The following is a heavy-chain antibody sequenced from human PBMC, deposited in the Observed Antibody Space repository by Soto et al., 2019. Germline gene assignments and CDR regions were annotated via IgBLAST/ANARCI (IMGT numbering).Heavy chain of an antibody. CDR2: ISGSGGST. CDR1: GFTFSSYA. D-gene: IGHD6-25*01. V-gene: IGHV3-23*01. Sequence: SLRLSCAASGFTFSSYAMSWVRQAPGKGLEWVSAISGSGGSTYYADSVKGRFTISRDNSKNTLYLQMNSLRAEDTAVYYCAKGIAARKYYYYGMDAWGQGTTVTVSS. J-gene: IGHJ6*02. CDR3: AKGIAARKYYYYGMDA.